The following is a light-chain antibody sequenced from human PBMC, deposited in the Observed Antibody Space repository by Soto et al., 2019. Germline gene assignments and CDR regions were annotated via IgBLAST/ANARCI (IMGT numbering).Light chain of an antibody. V-gene: IGLV2-23*01. Sequence: QSALTQPPSVSGSPGQTITISCTGTSSDVGSDNLVSWYQQHPGKAPKLLIYEGSKRPSGVSNRFSGSKSGNTASLTISGLKAEDEADYYCCSYAGSSTLVFGGGTKLTVL. CDR1: SSDVGSDNL. J-gene: IGLJ2*01. CDR2: EGS. CDR3: CSYAGSSTLV.